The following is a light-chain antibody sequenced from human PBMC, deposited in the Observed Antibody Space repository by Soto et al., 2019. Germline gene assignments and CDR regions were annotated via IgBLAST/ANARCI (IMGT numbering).Light chain of an antibody. Sequence: DIQMTQSPSSLSASVGDRVTITCQASQGISSWLAWYQQKPGKAPKLLIYAASTLQSGVPSGFRGSGSGTEFTLTISSLQPEDFATYYCQQLNDYPSITFGQGTRLEIK. CDR1: QGISSW. V-gene: IGKV1-9*01. CDR3: QQLNDYPSIT. J-gene: IGKJ5*01. CDR2: AAS.